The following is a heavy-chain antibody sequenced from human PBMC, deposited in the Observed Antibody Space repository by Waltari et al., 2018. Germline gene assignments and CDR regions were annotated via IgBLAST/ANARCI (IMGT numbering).Heavy chain of an antibody. V-gene: IGHV3-48*03. CDR1: GFTFSSYE. CDR2: ISVSGSTT. Sequence: EVQLVESGGGLVQPGGSLRLSCAASGFTFSSYEMTWVRQAPGKGLEWLSYISVSGSTTYYADSVKGRLIISRDNAKNSLYLQMNSLRAEDTAVYYCARVGNYGDWYFDLWGRGTLVSVSS. D-gene: IGHD4-4*01. CDR3: ARVGNYGDWYFDL. J-gene: IGHJ2*01.